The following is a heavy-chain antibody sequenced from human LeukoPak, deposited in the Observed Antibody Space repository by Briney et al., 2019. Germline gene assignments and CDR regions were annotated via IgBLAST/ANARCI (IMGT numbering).Heavy chain of an antibody. V-gene: IGHV3-30*02. J-gene: IGHJ4*02. CDR2: IRYDGSNK. D-gene: IGHD5-24*01. Sequence: GGSLRLSCAASGFTFSSYGMHWVRQAPGKGLEWVAFIRYDGSNKYYADSVKGRSTISRDNSKNTLYLQMNSLRAEDTAVYYCAKAAFRDGYNLFDYWGQGTLVTVSS. CDR1: GFTFSSYG. CDR3: AKAAFRDGYNLFDY.